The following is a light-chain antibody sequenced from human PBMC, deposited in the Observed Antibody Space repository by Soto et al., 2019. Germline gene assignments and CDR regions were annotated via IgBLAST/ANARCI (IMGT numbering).Light chain of an antibody. J-gene: IGKJ1*01. CDR2: AAS. Sequence: ALRMPQSHSSLSASTGARAPTTCRASQGISSYLAWYQQKPGKAPKLLIYAASTLQSGVPSRFSGSGSGTDFTLTISCLQSEDFATYYCQQYYSYPWTFGQGTKVDIK. CDR3: QQYYSYPWT. CDR1: QGISSY. V-gene: IGKV1-8*01.